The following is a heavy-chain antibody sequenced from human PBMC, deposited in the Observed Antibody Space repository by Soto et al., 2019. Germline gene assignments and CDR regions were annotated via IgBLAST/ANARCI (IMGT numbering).Heavy chain of an antibody. CDR1: GDSVSSNSAA. Sequence: SQTLSLTCAISGDSVSSNSAAWNWIRQSPSRGLEWLGRTYYRSKWYNDYAVSVKSRITINPDTSKNQFSLQLNSVTPEDTAVYYCAREYSSGWAPYYYYGMDVWGQGTTVTVSS. D-gene: IGHD6-19*01. CDR3: AREYSSGWAPYYYYGMDV. J-gene: IGHJ6*02. CDR2: TYYRSKWYN. V-gene: IGHV6-1*01.